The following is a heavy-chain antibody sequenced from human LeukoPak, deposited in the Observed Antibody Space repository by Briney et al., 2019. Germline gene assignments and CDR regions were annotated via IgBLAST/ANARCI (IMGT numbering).Heavy chain of an antibody. Sequence: SETLSLTCTVSGGSISISSYYWGWIRQPPGKGLEWIGSIYYSGSTYYNPSLKSRVTISVDTSKNQFSLKLSSVTAADTAVYYCARRSSGWYFDYWGQGTLVTVSS. CDR1: GGSISISSYY. D-gene: IGHD6-19*01. CDR3: ARRSSGWYFDY. V-gene: IGHV4-39*01. J-gene: IGHJ4*02. CDR2: IYYSGST.